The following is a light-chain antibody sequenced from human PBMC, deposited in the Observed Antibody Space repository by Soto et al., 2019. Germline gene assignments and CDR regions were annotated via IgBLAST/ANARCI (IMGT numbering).Light chain of an antibody. CDR1: QSVGTN. J-gene: IGKJ1*01. CDR2: GAS. Sequence: ETVLTQSPATLSVSPGERVTLSCRASQSVGTNLAWYQQRPGQAPRLLISGASTRATGIPARFSGSGSGTEFTLTISSLQSEDFAIHYCQQYNDWPPWTFGQVTKVEIK. V-gene: IGKV3-15*01. CDR3: QQYNDWPPWT.